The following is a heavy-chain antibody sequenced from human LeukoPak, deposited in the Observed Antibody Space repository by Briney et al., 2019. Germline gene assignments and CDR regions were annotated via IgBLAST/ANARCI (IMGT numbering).Heavy chain of an antibody. J-gene: IGHJ4*02. V-gene: IGHV4-59*08. Sequence: PSETLSLTCTVSGGPISSYYGSGIGQPPGKGLEYIGYINHSGSTNYNPSLKSRVTISVDTSKNQFSLKLRSVTAADTAVYYCARRGLRSWNCDCWGQGTLVTVSS. CDR3: ARRGLRSWNCDC. D-gene: IGHD1-26*01. CDR2: INHSGST. CDR1: GGPISSYY.